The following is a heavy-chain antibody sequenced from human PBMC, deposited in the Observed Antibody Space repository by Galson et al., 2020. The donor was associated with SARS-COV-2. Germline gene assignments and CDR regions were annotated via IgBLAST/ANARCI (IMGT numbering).Heavy chain of an antibody. CDR1: GGTFSSYA. CDR2: TIPIFGTA. Sequence: SVKVSCKASGGTFSSYAISWVRQAPGQGLEWMGGTIPIFGTANYEQKFQGRVTITADESTSTAYMELSSLRSEDTAVYYCARWSTNYSDYVPDYWGQGTLVTVSS. V-gene: IGHV1-69*13. D-gene: IGHD4-17*01. CDR3: ARWSTNYSDYVPDY. J-gene: IGHJ4*02.